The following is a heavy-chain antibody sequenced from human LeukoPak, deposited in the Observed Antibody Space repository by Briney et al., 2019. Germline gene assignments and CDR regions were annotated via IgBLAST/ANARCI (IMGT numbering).Heavy chain of an antibody. CDR2: AHSIGST. V-gene: IGHV4-59*03. D-gene: IGHD3-9*01. Sequence: SETLSLTCIVSDGYMSSFCWSWIPQPPGKGLDWIGLAHSIGSTKYNPSLKRPLIISLDMSRYQSYLTLTSVSVADTAVYYCARLAPGNHDILTGDPKVVFDYWGQGALATVSS. CDR1: DGYMSSFC. CDR3: ARLAPGNHDILTGDPKVVFDY. J-gene: IGHJ4*02.